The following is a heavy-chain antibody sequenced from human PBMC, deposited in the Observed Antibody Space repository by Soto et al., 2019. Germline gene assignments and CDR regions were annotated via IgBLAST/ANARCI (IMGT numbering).Heavy chain of an antibody. CDR1: GGSISSSNW. V-gene: IGHV4-4*02. CDR3: ARGWGIAAAGSDY. D-gene: IGHD6-13*01. J-gene: IGHJ4*02. Sequence: QVQLQESGPGLVKPSGTLSLTCAVSGGSISSSNWWSWVRQPPGKGLEWIGEIYHSGCTNYNPSLRNRVTISVDKSKNQFSLKLSSVTAADTALYYCARGWGIAAAGSDYWGQGTLVTGSS. CDR2: IYHSGCT.